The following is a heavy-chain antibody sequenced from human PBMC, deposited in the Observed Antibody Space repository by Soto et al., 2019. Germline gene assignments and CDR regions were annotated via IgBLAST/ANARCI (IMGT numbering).Heavy chain of an antibody. V-gene: IGHV3-21*01. CDR2: ISTTYKI. Sequence: GGSLRLSCAASGFTFSAYSMSWLRQAPGKGLDWVSTISTTYKIYHTDSVNGRFTISRDNAQNSLYLEMNSLRVEDTAVYYCARDGSGWSRSPWGQGTLVTVSS. CDR1: GFTFSAYS. D-gene: IGHD6-19*01. CDR3: ARDGSGWSRSP. J-gene: IGHJ5*02.